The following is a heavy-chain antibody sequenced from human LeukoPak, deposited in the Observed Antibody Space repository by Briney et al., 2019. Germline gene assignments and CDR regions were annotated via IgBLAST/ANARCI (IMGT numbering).Heavy chain of an antibody. D-gene: IGHD6-19*01. CDR3: ATGGGSGWYKF. Sequence: ASVKVSCKASGYTFTSYVISWVRQAPGQEVGWMGWISAYNGNTNYSQKLQGRVTMTTDTSTSTTYMELRSLRSDDTAVYYCATGGGSGWYKFWGQGTLVTVSS. CDR2: ISAYNGNT. V-gene: IGHV1-18*01. J-gene: IGHJ4*02. CDR1: GYTFTSYV.